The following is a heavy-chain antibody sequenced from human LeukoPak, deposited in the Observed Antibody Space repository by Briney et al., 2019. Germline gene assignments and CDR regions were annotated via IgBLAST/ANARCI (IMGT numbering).Heavy chain of an antibody. CDR1: GGSISSSSYY. V-gene: IGHV4-39*01. D-gene: IGHD1-26*01. CDR2: IYYSGST. J-gene: IGHJ4*02. CDR3: ARLGGSYFDV. Sequence: SETLSLTCTVSGGSISSSSYYWGWIRQPPGKRLEWIGSIYYSGSTYYNPSLKSRVTISVDTSKNQFSLKLSSVTAADTAVYYCARLGGSYFDVWGQGTLVTVSS.